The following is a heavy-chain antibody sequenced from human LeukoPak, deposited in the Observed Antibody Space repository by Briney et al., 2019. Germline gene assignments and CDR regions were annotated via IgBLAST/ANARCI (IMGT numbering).Heavy chain of an antibody. V-gene: IGHV3-48*01. J-gene: IGHJ4*02. Sequence: GGSLRLSCAASGFTFSRYSLNWVRQAPGKGLEWVSYISRSSSTIYYADSVKGRFTISRDNAKNSLYLQMNSLRAEDTAVYYCAKDGAYYGSGSYSGYWGQGTLVTVSS. D-gene: IGHD3-10*01. CDR1: GFTFSRYS. CDR3: AKDGAYYGSGSYSGY. CDR2: ISRSSSTI.